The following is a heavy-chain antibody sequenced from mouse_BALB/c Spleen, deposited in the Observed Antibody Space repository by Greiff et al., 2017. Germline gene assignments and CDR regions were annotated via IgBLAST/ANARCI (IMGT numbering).Heavy chain of an antibody. J-gene: IGHJ1*01. Sequence: EVKVVESGGGLVKPGGSLKLSCAASGFTFSSYAMSWVRQTPEKRLEWVASISSGGSTYYPDSVKGRFTISRDNARNILYLQMSSLRSEDTAMYYCARSGNKNWYFDVWGAGTTVTVSS. CDR1: GFTFSSYA. CDR3: ARSGNKNWYFDV. V-gene: IGHV5-6-5*01. D-gene: IGHD2-1*01. CDR2: ISSGGST.